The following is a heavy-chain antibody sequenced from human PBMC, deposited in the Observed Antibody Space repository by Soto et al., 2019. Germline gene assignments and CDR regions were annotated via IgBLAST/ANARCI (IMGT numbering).Heavy chain of an antibody. CDR3: VEDWRTRRWAWYFDF. CDR1: GFTFDDYV. Sequence: EVQLVESGGGLVQPGRSLRLSCAASGFTFDDYVIHWVRQVPGKGLEWVSGIRWNGGTILYADSVRGRFTISRDNAKNSMSLQMTSLRTEDTAFDHCVEDWRTRRWAWYFDFWCRYPLVTVSS. D-gene: IGHD1-1*01. CDR2: IRWNGGTI. J-gene: IGHJ2*01. V-gene: IGHV3-9*01.